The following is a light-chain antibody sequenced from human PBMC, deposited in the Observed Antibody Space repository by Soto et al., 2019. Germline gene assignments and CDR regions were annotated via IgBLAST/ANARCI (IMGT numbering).Light chain of an antibody. J-gene: IGKJ2*01. CDR1: ETINGW. V-gene: IGKV1-5*03. CDR2: KAS. CDR3: LQYNAYPHT. Sequence: DIQMTQSPSTLSASISDRVTITCRASETINGWLAGYQQKPGKVPNVLIYKASNLESGVPSRFSGSGSGTDYTLTISSLQPDDFATYYCLQYNAYPHTFGQGTKLEIK.